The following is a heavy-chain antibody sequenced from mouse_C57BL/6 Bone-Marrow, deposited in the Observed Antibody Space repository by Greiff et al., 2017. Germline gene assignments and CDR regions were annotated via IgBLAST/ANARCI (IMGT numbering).Heavy chain of an antibody. V-gene: IGHV6-6*01. CDR1: GFTFSDAW. CDR2: IRNKANNHAT. D-gene: IGHD2-3*01. CDR3: TRGYDGYYGCAY. Sequence: EVQLVESGGGLVQPGGSMKLSCAASGFTFSDAWMDWVRQSPETGLEWVAEIRNKANNHATYYAESVKGRFTISRDDSKSSVYLQMNSLRAEDTGIYYCTRGYDGYYGCAYWGQGTLVTVSA. J-gene: IGHJ3*01.